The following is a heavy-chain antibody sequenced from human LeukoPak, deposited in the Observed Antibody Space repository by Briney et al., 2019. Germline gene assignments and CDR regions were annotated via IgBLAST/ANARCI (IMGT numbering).Heavy chain of an antibody. V-gene: IGHV3-53*01. CDR2: IYSGGRT. J-gene: IGHJ4*02. D-gene: IGHD1-1*01. CDR1: GSNVSNTY. CDR3: ARGTWNPALLDS. Sequence: GGSLRLSCVVTGSNVSNTYMSWVRQAPGKGLEWVSVIYSGGRTYYADSVKGRFTMSRDNSKNTLYFQMNSLTAEDTAVYFCARGTWNPALLDSWGQGTLVTVSS.